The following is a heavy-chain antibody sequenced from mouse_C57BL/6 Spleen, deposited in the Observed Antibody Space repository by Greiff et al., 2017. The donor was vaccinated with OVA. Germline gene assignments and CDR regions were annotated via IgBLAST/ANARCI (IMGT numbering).Heavy chain of an antibody. CDR3: ARGGSAWFAY. CDR2: INPYNGGT. CDR1: GYTFTDYY. Sequence: VQLQQSGPVLVKPGASVKMSCTASGYTFTDYYMNWVKQSHGKSLEWIGVINPYNGGTSYNQKFKGKATLTVDKSSSTAYLELNSLTSEDSAIYYCARGGSAWFAYWGQGTLVTVSA. V-gene: IGHV1-19*01. J-gene: IGHJ3*01.